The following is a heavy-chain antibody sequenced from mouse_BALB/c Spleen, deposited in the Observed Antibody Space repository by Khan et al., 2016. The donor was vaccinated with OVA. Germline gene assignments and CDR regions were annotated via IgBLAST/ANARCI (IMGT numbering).Heavy chain of an antibody. V-gene: IGHV5-12*02. J-gene: IGHJ3*01. CDR2: ICNRGTTP. CDR3: EREGDGGCLAY. CDR1: GFTFTDYY. D-gene: IGHD1-1*02. Sequence: EVQLQESGGGFMQPGGSLTLSCATSGFTFTDYYMYWVRQTPEKRLEWVAYICNRGTTPYSSATLRGRFTISSDNAKNTLYQQLCGLKSGATAMYYCEREGDGGCLAYWGQGTLVTVSA.